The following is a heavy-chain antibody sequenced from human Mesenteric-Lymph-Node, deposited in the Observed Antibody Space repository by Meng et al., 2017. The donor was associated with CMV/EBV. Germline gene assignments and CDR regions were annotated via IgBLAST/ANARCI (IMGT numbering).Heavy chain of an antibody. CDR2: IYPGDSET. J-gene: IGHJ4*02. D-gene: IGHD3-3*01. V-gene: IGHV5-51*01. Sequence: GESLKISCKGSGYSFSNYWIGWVRQMPGKGLEFMGIIYPGDSETKYSPSFQGQVTISADKSINTAYLQWGSLKASDSAMYYCARLIRVFGVIDWGQGTLVTVSS. CDR3: ARLIRVFGVID. CDR1: GYSFSNYW.